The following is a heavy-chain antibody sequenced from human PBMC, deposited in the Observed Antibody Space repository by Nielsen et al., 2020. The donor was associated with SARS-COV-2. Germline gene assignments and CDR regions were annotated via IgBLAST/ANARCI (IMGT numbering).Heavy chain of an antibody. Sequence: GGSLRLSCAASGFTFSSYSMNWVRQAPGKGLEWVSAISGSGGSTYYADSVKGRFTISRDNSKNTLYLQMNSLRAEDTAVYYCAKDCRGYSYGYPFDYWGQGTLVTVSS. J-gene: IGHJ4*02. CDR2: ISGSGGST. CDR1: GFTFSSYS. D-gene: IGHD5-18*01. CDR3: AKDCRGYSYGYPFDY. V-gene: IGHV3-23*01.